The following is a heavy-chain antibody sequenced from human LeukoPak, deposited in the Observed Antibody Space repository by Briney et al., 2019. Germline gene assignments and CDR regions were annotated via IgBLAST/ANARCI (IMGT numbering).Heavy chain of an antibody. V-gene: IGHV1-2*02. D-gene: IGHD1-1*01. J-gene: IGHJ4*02. CDR3: ARSPGQLEPENFDY. CDR1: GYTFTGYY. Sequence: GASVKVSCKASGYTFTGYYMHWVRQAPGQGLEWMGWINPNSGGTNYAQKFQGRVTMTRDTSISTAYMELSRLRSDDTAAYYCARSPGQLEPENFDYWGQGTLVTVSS. CDR2: INPNSGGT.